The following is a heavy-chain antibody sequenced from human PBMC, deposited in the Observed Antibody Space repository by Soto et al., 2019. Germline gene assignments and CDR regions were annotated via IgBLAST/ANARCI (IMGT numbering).Heavy chain of an antibody. V-gene: IGHV1-18*01. D-gene: IGHD4-17*01. CDR2: ISAYNGNT. CDR1: GYTFTSYG. Sequence: QVQLVQSGAEVKKPGASVKVSCKASGYTFTSYGISWVRQAPGQGLEWMGWISAYNGNTSYAQKLQGRGTMTTDTSTSTAYMELRSLRSDDTAVYYCARDGPLHDYPRDDGANWFDPWGQGTLVTVSS. CDR3: ARDGPLHDYPRDDGANWFDP. J-gene: IGHJ5*02.